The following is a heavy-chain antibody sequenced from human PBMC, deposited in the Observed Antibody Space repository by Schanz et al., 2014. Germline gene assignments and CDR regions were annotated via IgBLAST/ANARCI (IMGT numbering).Heavy chain of an antibody. J-gene: IGHJ4*02. CDR3: AKQIHYDILTVTRN. Sequence: EVQLLESGGGLVRPGGSLRLSCAASGFTFSNYAMSWVRQAPGKGLEWVSSISSSGSYIHYADSVKGRFTISRDNAKKTLSLQMISLRAEDTAVYYCAKQIHYDILTVTRNWGQGTLVTVSS. D-gene: IGHD3-9*01. V-gene: IGHV3-23*01. CDR1: GFTFSNYA. CDR2: ISSSGSYI.